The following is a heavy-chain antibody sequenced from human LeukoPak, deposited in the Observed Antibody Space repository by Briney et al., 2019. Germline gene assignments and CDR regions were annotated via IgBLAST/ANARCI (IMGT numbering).Heavy chain of an antibody. J-gene: IGHJ4*02. V-gene: IGHV4-34*01. Sequence: SETLSLTCTVSGGSISSYYWSRIRQPPGKGLEWIGEINHSGSTNYNPSLKSRVTISVDTSKNQFSLKLSSVTAADTAVYYCARRTHIAADPLYSSGWYVDYWGQGTLVTVSS. CDR3: ARRTHIAADPLYSSGWYVDY. CDR2: INHSGST. D-gene: IGHD6-19*01. CDR1: GGSISSYY.